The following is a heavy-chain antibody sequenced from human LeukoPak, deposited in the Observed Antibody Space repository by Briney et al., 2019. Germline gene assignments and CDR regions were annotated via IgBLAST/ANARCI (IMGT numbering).Heavy chain of an antibody. D-gene: IGHD2-2*01. CDR1: GFTFSSYA. CDR3: AKEPPVVVPAAADY. V-gene: IGHV3-23*01. Sequence: PGGSLRLSCAASGFTFSSYAMSWVRQAPGKGLKWVSTINDNGDGTYYADSVKGRFTISRDNSKNTLYLQMNSLRAEDTAVYYCAKEPPVVVPAAADYWGQGTLVTVSS. J-gene: IGHJ4*02. CDR2: INDNGDGT.